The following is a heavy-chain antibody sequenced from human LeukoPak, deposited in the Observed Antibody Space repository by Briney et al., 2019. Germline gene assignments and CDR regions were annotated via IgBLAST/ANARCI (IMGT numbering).Heavy chain of an antibody. J-gene: IGHJ4*02. CDR1: GFTFSNYG. V-gene: IGHV3-21*06. CDR2: TDTSGRYV. D-gene: IGHD6-19*01. CDR3: AKDKSIAVAGTAEIDY. Sequence: PGGSLRLSCAASGFTFSNYGMNWVRQAPGKGLEWVSFTDTSGRYVYYGDSVKGRFTISRDNAKNLLFLQMNGLRAEDTAVFYCAKDKSIAVAGTAEIDYWGQGTLVTVSS.